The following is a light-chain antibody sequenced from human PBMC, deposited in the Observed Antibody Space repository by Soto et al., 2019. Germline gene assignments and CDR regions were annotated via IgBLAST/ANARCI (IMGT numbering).Light chain of an antibody. CDR2: DSS. Sequence: DIQMTQSPATLSASVWGSVTITCRASQSISHWLAWYQQKPGKAPKVLIYDSSTLEPGVPSRFRGSGSGTEFTLTINGLQPDDFATYYCQQYDGYSPQTFGQGTKVDIK. CDR3: QQYDGYSPQT. CDR1: QSISHW. J-gene: IGKJ1*01. V-gene: IGKV1-5*01.